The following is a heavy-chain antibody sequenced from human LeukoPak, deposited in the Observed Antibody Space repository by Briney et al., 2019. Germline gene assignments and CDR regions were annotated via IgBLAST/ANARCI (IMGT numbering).Heavy chain of an antibody. CDR2: ISSSSSYI. J-gene: IGHJ4*02. V-gene: IGHV3-21*04. D-gene: IGHD1-26*01. CDR1: GFTFSSYS. CDR3: AKMGSGSYYRVYYFDY. Sequence: GGSLRLSCAASGFTFSSYSMNWVRQAPGKGLEWVSSISSSSSYIYYADSVKGRFTISRDNAKNSLYLQMNSLRAEDTALYYCAKMGSGSYYRVYYFDYWGQGTLVTVSS.